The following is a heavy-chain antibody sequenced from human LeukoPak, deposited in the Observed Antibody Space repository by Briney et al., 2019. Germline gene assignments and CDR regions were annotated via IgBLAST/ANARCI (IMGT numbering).Heavy chain of an antibody. D-gene: IGHD3-22*01. V-gene: IGHV3-23*01. Sequence: GGSLRLSCAASGFTFSSYAMSWVRQAPGKGLEWVSAISGSGGSTYYADSVKGRFTISRDNSKNTLYLRMNSLRAEDTAVYYCAKLGAYYYDSSGYHFDYWGQGTLVTVSS. CDR3: AKLGAYYYDSSGYHFDY. J-gene: IGHJ4*02. CDR2: ISGSGGST. CDR1: GFTFSSYA.